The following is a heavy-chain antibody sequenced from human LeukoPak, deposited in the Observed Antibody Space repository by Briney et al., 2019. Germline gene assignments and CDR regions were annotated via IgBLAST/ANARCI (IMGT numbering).Heavy chain of an antibody. CDR1: GYTFTGYY. D-gene: IGHD6-13*01. CDR3: ARDHLAAAGIVDY. V-gene: IGHV1-2*02. J-gene: IGHJ4*02. CDR2: INPNSGGT. Sequence: GASVKVSCKASGYTFTGYYMHWVRQAPGQGLEWMGWINPNSGGTNYAHKFQGRVNMTRDTSISPAYMELSRLRSDDTAVYYCARDHLAAAGIVDYWGQGTLVTVSS.